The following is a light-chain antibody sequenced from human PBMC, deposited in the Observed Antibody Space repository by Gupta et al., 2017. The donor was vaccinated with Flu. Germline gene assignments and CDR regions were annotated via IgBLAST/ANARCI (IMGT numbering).Light chain of an antibody. CDR1: GSDVGGDDY. CDR2: DVS. J-gene: IGLJ2*01. CDR3: NSDSSSSNLIV. Sequence: ITSSWSGTGSDVGGDDYVSWYQHHPGKAPKLMIYDVSSRPSGVSNRFSGSKSGNTASLTISGLQAGDEADYYCNSDSSSSNLIVFGGGTKLTVL. V-gene: IGLV2-14*03.